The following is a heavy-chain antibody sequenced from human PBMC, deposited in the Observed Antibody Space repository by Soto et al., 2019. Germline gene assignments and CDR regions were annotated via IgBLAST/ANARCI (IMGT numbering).Heavy chain of an antibody. V-gene: IGHV3-7*01. Sequence: RRLSCVASGFTFGSYWMDWVRQAPGKGLEWVANINPDGTEKRYVDSVKGRFTISRDNARNLLYLQMSRLTAEDSALYYCSRSLDSWGQGTRVTVSS. CDR1: GFTFGSYW. CDR2: INPDGTEK. J-gene: IGHJ4*02. CDR3: SRSLDS.